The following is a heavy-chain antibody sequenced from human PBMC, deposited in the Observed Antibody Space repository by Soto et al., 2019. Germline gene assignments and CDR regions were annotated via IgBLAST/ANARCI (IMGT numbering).Heavy chain of an antibody. J-gene: IGHJ4*02. D-gene: IGHD5-12*01. V-gene: IGHV4-30-2*06. CDR1: GASISYGGFS. CDR2: ISHLENT. CDR3: ARVGGYDSFDY. Sequence: QLQLQESGSGLVKTSETLSLTCTVSGASISYGGFSWSWIRQSPGKGLEWIGYISHLENTYFHPSFKSRLTMSIDRTRNQFSLKLSSVTAADMAVYYCARVGGYDSFDYWGQGVLVTVSS.